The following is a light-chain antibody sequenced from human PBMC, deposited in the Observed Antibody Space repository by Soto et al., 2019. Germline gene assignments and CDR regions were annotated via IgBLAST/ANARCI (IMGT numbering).Light chain of an antibody. J-gene: IGKJ2*01. Sequence: EIVMTKSPVTLSVSPGERATLSCRASQSVGSGLSWYQQKPGQDPRLLIYGASTRATGIPARFSGSGSGTEVSLTIISLQSEDYAVYYCHQYNNWPPYTFGQGTKVDIK. V-gene: IGKV3-15*01. CDR2: GAS. CDR3: HQYNNWPPYT. CDR1: QSVGSG.